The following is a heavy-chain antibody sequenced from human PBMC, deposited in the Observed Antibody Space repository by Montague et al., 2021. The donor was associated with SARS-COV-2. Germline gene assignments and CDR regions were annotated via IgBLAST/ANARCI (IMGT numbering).Heavy chain of an antibody. D-gene: IGHD3-10*01. V-gene: IGHV4-4*02. Sequence: SETLSLTCAVSGGSISSSNWWSWVRQLPGKGLEWIGEIYHSGSTXXNPSLKSRVTISVDKSKNQFSLKLSSVTAADTAVYYCASRGAGWFGSNPERFDYWGQGTLVTVSS. CDR2: IYHSGST. CDR1: GGSISSSNW. CDR3: ASRGAGWFGSNPERFDY. J-gene: IGHJ4*02.